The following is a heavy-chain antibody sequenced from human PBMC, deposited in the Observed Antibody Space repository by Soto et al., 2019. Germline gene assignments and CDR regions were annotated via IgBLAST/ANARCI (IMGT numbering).Heavy chain of an antibody. J-gene: IGHJ4*02. CDR2: ISGTGGST. V-gene: IGHV3-23*01. Sequence: PGGSLRLSCAASGFTFNNYVMNWVRQAPGKGLEWVATISGTGGSTYYADSVKGRFTISRDNSKNTLYLQMNSLRVEDTAVYYCAKDRLGGNFDYWGQGTQVNGS. CDR1: GFTFNNYV. CDR3: AKDRLGGNFDY.